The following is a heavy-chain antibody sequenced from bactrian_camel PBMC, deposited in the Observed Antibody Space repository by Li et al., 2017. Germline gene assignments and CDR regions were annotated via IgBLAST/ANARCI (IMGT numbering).Heavy chain of an antibody. V-gene: IGHV3S60*01. J-gene: IGHJ4*01. CDR3: ASADYGGSSMHY. D-gene: IGHD6*01. CDR2: SSWSGGDE. Sequence: VQLVESGGGSVQAGMSLRLSCTASGSTDDDYAMSWFRQASGKEREAVACSSWSGGDEFYADSVKGRFTISQDNAKNTVYLQLNSLKTEDMAMYYCASADYGGSSMHYWGQGTQVTVS. CDR1: GSTDDDYA.